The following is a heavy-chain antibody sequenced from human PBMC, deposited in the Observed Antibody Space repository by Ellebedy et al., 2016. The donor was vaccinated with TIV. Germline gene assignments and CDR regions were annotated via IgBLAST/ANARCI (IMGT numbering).Heavy chain of an antibody. J-gene: IGHJ6*02. CDR2: IYYSGST. D-gene: IGHD3-10*01. Sequence: MPSETLSLTCTVSGGSISSYYWSWIRQPPGKGLEWIGYIYYSGSTNYNPSLKSRVTISVDTSKNQFSLKLSSVTAADTAVYYCARLLITMVYGMDVWGQGTTVTVSS. CDR1: GGSISSYY. CDR3: ARLLITMVYGMDV. V-gene: IGHV4-59*12.